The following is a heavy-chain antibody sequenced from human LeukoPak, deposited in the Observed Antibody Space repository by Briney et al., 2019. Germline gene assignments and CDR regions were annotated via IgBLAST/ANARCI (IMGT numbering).Heavy chain of an antibody. CDR1: GVTLSDHH. J-gene: IGHJ3*02. V-gene: IGHV3-72*01. CDR2: TRNKARRYTT. Sequence: GGSLRLSCAASGVTLSDHHMDWVRQAPGKGLEWVGRTRNKARRYTTEYAASVKGRFTISRDDSNNSLYLQINSLKPEDTAVYYCARDGGEGDNSAFDIWGQGTMVTVPS. CDR3: ARDGGEGDNSAFDI. D-gene: IGHD3-16*01.